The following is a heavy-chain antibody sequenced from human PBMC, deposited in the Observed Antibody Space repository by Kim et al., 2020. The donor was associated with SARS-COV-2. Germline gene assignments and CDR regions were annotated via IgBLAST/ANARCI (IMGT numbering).Heavy chain of an antibody. CDR2: XSPRSSYI. CDR1: GFTFSNYT. J-gene: IGHJ4*02. CDR3: XRXXPGAXAGXR. V-gene: IGHV3-21*01. Sequence: GGSLRLSCAASGFTFSNYTMNWVRQAPGKGLEWVSSXSPRSSYISXADSVXXXFTXSRDNAKNSLYLXXNSLXAXXTAVNYCXRXXPGAXAGXRXXXGT. D-gene: IGHD7-27*01.